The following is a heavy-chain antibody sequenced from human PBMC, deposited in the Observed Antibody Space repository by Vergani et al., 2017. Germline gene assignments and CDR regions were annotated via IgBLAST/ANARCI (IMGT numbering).Heavy chain of an antibody. CDR1: GFTFSSYW. J-gene: IGHJ4*02. D-gene: IGHD5-18*01. V-gene: IGHV3-7*03. CDR2: IKQDGSEK. Sequence: EVQLVESGGGLVQPGGSLRLSCAASGFTFSSYWMSWVRQAPGKGLEWVANIKQDGSEKYYVDSVKGRFTISRDNAKNSLYLQMNSLRAEDTAVYYCAKDVDSYGYSFGYWGQGTLVTVSS. CDR3: AKDVDSYGYSFGY.